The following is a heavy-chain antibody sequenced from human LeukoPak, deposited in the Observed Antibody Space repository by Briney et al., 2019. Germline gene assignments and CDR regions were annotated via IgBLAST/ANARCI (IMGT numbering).Heavy chain of an antibody. CDR3: AKGGWLEY. D-gene: IGHD6-19*01. CDR1: GFTFSYYG. CDR2: ISYDGSNK. Sequence: GGSLRLSCAASGFTFSYYGMHWVRRAPGKGLEWVSIISYDGSNKYSADSVKGRFTISRDNSKNTLYLQIDSLRAEDTAVYYCAKGGWLEYWGQGTLVTVSS. V-gene: IGHV3-30*18. J-gene: IGHJ4*02.